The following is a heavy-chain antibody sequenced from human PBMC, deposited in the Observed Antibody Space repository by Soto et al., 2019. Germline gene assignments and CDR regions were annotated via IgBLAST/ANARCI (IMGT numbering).Heavy chain of an antibody. CDR1: GYTFTSYA. Sequence: QVQLVQSGAEVKKPGASVKVSCKASGYTFTSYAMHWVRQAPGQRLEWMGWINAGNGNTKYSQNFQGRVTITRDTSASTAYMELSSLRSEDTAVYYCARGLAMVRVVILDDFDLGGQGTMVTVSS. CDR2: INAGNGNT. J-gene: IGHJ3*01. D-gene: IGHD3-10*01. V-gene: IGHV1-3*01. CDR3: ARGLAMVRVVILDDFDL.